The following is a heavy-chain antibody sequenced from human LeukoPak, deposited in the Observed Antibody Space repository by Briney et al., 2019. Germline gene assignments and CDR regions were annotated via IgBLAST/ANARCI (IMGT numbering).Heavy chain of an antibody. V-gene: IGHV1-69*01. D-gene: IGHD3-3*01. CDR2: IIPIFGTA. Sequence: GASVKVSCKASGSTFSSYAISWVRQAPGQGLEWMGGIIPIFGTANYAQKFQGRVTITADESTSTAYMELSSLRSEDTAVYYCARHAKYDFWSGPSPYYYYYMDVWGKGTTVTVSS. J-gene: IGHJ6*03. CDR1: GSTFSSYA. CDR3: ARHAKYDFWSGPSPYYYYYMDV.